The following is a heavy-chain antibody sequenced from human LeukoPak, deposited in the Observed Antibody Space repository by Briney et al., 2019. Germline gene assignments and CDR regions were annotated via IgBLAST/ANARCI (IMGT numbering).Heavy chain of an antibody. CDR3: ARDRTTVTTVGAFDI. D-gene: IGHD4-17*01. CDR2: IYSGGST. Sequence: GGSLRLSCAASGFTFTKTWMTWVRQAPGKGLEWVSVIYSGGSTYYADSVKGRFTISRDNSKNTLYLQMNSLRAEDTAVYYCARDRTTVTTVGAFDIWGQGTMVTVSS. V-gene: IGHV3-53*01. CDR1: GFTFTKTW. J-gene: IGHJ3*02.